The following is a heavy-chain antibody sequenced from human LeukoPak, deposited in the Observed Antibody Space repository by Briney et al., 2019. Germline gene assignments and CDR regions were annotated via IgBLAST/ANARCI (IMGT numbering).Heavy chain of an antibody. CDR2: ISSSGSTI. V-gene: IGHV3-48*04. J-gene: IGHJ5*02. Sequence: GGSLRLSCAASGFTFSSDWMNWVRQAPGKGLEWVSYISSSGSTIYYADSVKGRFTISRDNAKNSLYLQMNSLRAEDTAVYYCARGATPTYYYDSSGYSLGAWGQGTLVTVSS. CDR3: ARGATPTYYYDSSGYSLGA. CDR1: GFTFSSDW. D-gene: IGHD3-22*01.